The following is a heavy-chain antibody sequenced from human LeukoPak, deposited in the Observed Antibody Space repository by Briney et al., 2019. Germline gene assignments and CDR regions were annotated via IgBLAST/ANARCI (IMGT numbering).Heavy chain of an antibody. CDR1: GFTVSNNY. CDR3: ARDQSDFWSIGYYYMDV. J-gene: IGHJ6*03. Sequence: GGSLRLSCAASGFTVSNNYMSWVRQAPGKGLEWVSVIYSGGSTYFADSVKGRFTISRDYSKNTLYPQMNSLRAEDTAVYYCARDQSDFWSIGYYYMDVWGKGTTVTVSS. D-gene: IGHD3-3*01. CDR2: IYSGGST. V-gene: IGHV3-53*01.